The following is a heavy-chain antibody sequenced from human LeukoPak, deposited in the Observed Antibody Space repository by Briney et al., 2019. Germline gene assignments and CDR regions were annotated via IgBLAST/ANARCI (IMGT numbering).Heavy chain of an antibody. CDR2: ISASGGST. CDR3: AKDLGSYGSLYYFDY. V-gene: IGHV3-23*01. CDR1: GFTFGSYA. J-gene: IGHJ4*02. Sequence: GGSLRLSCAASGFTFGSYAMSWVRQAPGKGLEWVSLISASGGSTYYADSVKGRFTISRDNSKNTLYLQMNSLRAEDTAVYYCAKDLGSYGSLYYFDYWGQGTLVTVSS. D-gene: IGHD5-18*01.